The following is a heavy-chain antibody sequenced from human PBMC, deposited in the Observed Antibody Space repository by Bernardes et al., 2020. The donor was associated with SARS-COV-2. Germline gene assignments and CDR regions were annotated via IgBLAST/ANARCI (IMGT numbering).Heavy chain of an antibody. D-gene: IGHD1-7*01. CDR3: ARGQQTGTNTRLDY. Sequence: SETLSLTCTVSGVSISSYHWNWIRQPAGKGLEWIGRFYNSGGTNYNNYNPSLSSRITMSIDTSKNQFSLMLSSVTAADTAVYFCARGQQTGTNTRLDYWGQGTLITVSS. V-gene: IGHV4-4*07. CDR2: FYNSGGTNYN. CDR1: GVSISSYH. J-gene: IGHJ4*02.